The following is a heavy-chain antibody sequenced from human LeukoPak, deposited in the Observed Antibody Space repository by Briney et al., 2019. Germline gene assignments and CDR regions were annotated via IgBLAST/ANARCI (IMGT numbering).Heavy chain of an antibody. V-gene: IGHV4-59*01. CDR3: ARGLFEGITMVRGASDY. J-gene: IGHJ4*02. Sequence: SETLSLTCTVSGGSISSYYWSWIRQPPGKGLEWIGYIYYSGSTNYNPSLKSRVTISVDTSKNQFSLKLSSVTAADTAVYYCARGLFEGITMVRGASDYWGQGTLVTVSS. CDR1: GGSISSYY. D-gene: IGHD3-10*01. CDR2: IYYSGST.